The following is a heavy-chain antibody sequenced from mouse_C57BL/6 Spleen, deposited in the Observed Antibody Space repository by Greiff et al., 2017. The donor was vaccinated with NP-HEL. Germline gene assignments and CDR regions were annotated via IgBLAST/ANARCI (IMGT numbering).Heavy chain of an antibody. Sequence: QVQLQQSGPELVKPGASVKISCKASGYAFSSSWMNWVKQRPGKGLEWIGRIYPGGGDTNYNGKFKGKATLTADKSSSTAYMQLSSLTSEDSAVYFCARSYYDGSSYWYFDVWGTGTTVTVSS. CDR1: GYAFSSSW. J-gene: IGHJ1*03. V-gene: IGHV1-82*01. D-gene: IGHD1-1*01. CDR2: IYPGGGDT. CDR3: ARSYYDGSSYWYFDV.